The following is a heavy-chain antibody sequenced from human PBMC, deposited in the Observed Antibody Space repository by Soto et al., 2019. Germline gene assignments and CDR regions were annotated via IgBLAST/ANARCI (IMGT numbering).Heavy chain of an antibody. V-gene: IGHV6-1*01. J-gene: IGHJ4*02. D-gene: IGHD6-19*01. CDR2: TYYRSKWYS. CDR1: GDSVSSNNAA. CDR3: ARLAPGGSGGGGDY. Sequence: SQTLTLTCAISGDSVSSNNAAWNWIRQSPSRGLEWPGRTYYRSKWYSDYAVSVKSRITINPDTSKNHFSLQLNSVTPEDTALYYCARLAPGGSGGGGDYWGQGTLVTVSS.